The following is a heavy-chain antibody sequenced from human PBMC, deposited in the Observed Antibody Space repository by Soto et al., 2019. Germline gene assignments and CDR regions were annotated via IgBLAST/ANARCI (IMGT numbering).Heavy chain of an antibody. Sequence: SVKVSCKASGGTFSSYAISWVRQAPGQGLEWMGGIIPIFGTANYAQKFQGRVTITADESTSTAYMELSSLRSEDTAVYYCARDRGYYDFWSGYYTPPRNYYYYGMDVWGQGTTVTVSS. J-gene: IGHJ6*02. CDR3: ARDRGYYDFWSGYYTPPRNYYYYGMDV. CDR1: GGTFSSYA. CDR2: IIPIFGTA. V-gene: IGHV1-69*13. D-gene: IGHD3-3*01.